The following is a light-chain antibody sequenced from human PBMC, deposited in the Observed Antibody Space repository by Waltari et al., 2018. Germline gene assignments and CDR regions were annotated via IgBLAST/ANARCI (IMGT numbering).Light chain of an antibody. J-gene: IGLJ1*01. CDR3: QRYNSYPIT. CDR1: NIESES. V-gene: IGLV3-21*02. Sequence: SIMLSQPPSMSVAPGQTARITCGGNNIESESVHWYQQKPGQAPLVVLYDDSARPSGIPRRFSGSNSGNKVTLTISSLQPDDFATYYCQRYNSYPITFGPGT. CDR2: DDS.